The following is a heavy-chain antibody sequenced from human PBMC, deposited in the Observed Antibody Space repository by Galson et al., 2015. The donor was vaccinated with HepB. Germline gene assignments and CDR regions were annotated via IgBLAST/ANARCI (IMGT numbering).Heavy chain of an antibody. CDR2: ISGSGGST. CDR1: GFTFSNYA. CDR3: AKAHAGGSGYREV. Sequence: SLRLSCAASGFTFSNYAMSWVRQAPGKGLEWVSRISGSGGSTYNADSVKGRFTISRDNSKNTLYLQMNNLRAEDTAMYYCAKAHAGGSGYREVWGQGTLVTVSS. V-gene: IGHV3-23*01. J-gene: IGHJ4*02. D-gene: IGHD3-22*01.